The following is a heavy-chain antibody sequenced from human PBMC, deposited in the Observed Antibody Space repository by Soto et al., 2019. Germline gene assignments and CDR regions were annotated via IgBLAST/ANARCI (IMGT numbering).Heavy chain of an antibody. CDR1: GGSINSYY. CDR3: ARSLPPVTLIEAAGFDY. D-gene: IGHD6-13*01. Sequence: PSETLSLTCTVSGGSINSYYWSWIRQPPGKGLEWIGYIYYSGSTNYNPSLKSRVTISVDTSKKQFSPKLSSVTAADTAVYYCARSLPPVTLIEAAGFDYWGQGTLVTSPQ. CDR2: IYYSGST. J-gene: IGHJ4*02. V-gene: IGHV4-59*01.